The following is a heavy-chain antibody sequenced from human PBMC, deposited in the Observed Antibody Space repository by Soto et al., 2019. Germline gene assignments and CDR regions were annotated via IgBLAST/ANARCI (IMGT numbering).Heavy chain of an antibody. J-gene: IGHJ5*02. D-gene: IGHD2-2*01. CDR3: ARGQDIVVVPAAMPAWFDP. CDR2: INHSGST. V-gene: IGHV4-34*01. CDR1: GGSFSGYY. Sequence: QVQLQQWGAGLLKPSETLSLTCAVYGGSFSGYYWSWIRQPPGKGLEWIGEINHSGSTNYNPSLKSRVTISVDTSKNQFSLKLSSVTAADTAVYYCARGQDIVVVPAAMPAWFDPWGQGTLVTVSS.